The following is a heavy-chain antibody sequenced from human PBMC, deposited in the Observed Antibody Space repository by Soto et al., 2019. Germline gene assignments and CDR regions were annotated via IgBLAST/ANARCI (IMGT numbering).Heavy chain of an antibody. CDR2: ISGSGGGT. J-gene: IGHJ5*02. Sequence: GGSLRLSCAASGFTFNIYAMSWVRQAPGKGLEWVSAISGSGGGTYYADSVEGRFTISRDNSNNTLYLQMSSLRAEDTAVYYCAKDRHYSSSSGNWFDPWGQGTLVTVSS. CDR3: AKDRHYSSSSGNWFDP. CDR1: GFTFNIYA. D-gene: IGHD6-6*01. V-gene: IGHV3-23*01.